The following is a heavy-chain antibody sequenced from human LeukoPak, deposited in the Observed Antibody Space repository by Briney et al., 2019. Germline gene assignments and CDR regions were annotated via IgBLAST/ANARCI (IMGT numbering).Heavy chain of an antibody. D-gene: IGHD6-13*01. J-gene: IGHJ5*02. CDR3: ARDLRSSRGGPGGLIVENWFDP. Sequence: PSETLSLTCTVSGGSISSYYWSWIRQPAGKGLEWIGRIYTSGSTNYNPSLKSRVTMSVDTSKNQFSLKLSSVTAADTAVYYCARDLRSSRGGPGGLIVENWFDPWGQGTLVTVSS. CDR1: GGSISSYY. CDR2: IYTSGST. V-gene: IGHV4-4*07.